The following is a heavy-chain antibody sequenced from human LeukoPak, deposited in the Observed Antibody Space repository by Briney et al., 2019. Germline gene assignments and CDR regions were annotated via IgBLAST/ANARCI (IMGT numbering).Heavy chain of an antibody. CDR1: GGSISSSSYY. CDR3: ASGFRFGELPSSA. J-gene: IGHJ5*02. CDR2: IYHSGST. D-gene: IGHD3-10*01. Sequence: NTSETLSLTCTVSGGSISSSSYYWGWTRQPPGKGLQWIGSIYHSGSTYSSSSLKSRVTMSVDTSKNQFSLKLSAVTAADTAVYYCASGFRFGELPSSAWGQGTLVTVSS. V-gene: IGHV4-39*07.